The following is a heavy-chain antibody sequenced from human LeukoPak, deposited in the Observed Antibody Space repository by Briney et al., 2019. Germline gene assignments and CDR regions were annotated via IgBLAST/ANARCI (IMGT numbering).Heavy chain of an antibody. D-gene: IGHD2-21*01. J-gene: IGHJ4*02. CDR2: IIPILGIA. CDR3: ARDKGDAHFDY. CDR1: GGTFSSYT. Sequence: SVKVSCKASGGTFSSYTISGVRQAPGQGLEWMGRIIPILGIANYAQKFQGRVTITADKSTSTAYMELSSLRSEDTAVYYCARDKGDAHFDYWGQGTLVTVSS. V-gene: IGHV1-69*04.